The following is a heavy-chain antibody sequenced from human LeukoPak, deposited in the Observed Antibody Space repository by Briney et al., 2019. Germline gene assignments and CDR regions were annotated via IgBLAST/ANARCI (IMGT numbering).Heavy chain of an antibody. CDR2: IYHSGST. J-gene: IGHJ3*02. V-gene: IGHV4-30-2*01. Sequence: SQTLSLTCAVSGGSISSGGYSWSWIPQPPGKGLEWIGYIYHSGSTYYNPSLKSRVSISLDRSKNQFSLKLRSVTAADTAVYYCARATTDNDAFDIWGQGTMVTVSS. CDR3: ARATTDNDAFDI. CDR1: GGSISSGGYS. D-gene: IGHD4-17*01.